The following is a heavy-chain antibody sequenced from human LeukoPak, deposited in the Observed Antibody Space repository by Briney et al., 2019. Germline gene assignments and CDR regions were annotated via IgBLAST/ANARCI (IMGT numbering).Heavy chain of an antibody. CDR1: GFTFDDYA. CDR2: ISWNSGSI. CDR3: AKVHYDSSGYYFDY. J-gene: IGHJ4*02. D-gene: IGHD3-22*01. V-gene: IGHV3-9*01. Sequence: GGSLRLSCAASGFTFDDYAMLWVRQAPGKGLEWVSGISWNSGSIGYADSAKGRFTISRDNAKNSLYLQMNSLRAEDTALYYCAKVHYDSSGYYFDYWGQGTLVTVSS.